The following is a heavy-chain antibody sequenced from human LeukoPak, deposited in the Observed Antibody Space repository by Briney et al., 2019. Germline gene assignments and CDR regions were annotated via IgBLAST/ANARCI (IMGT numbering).Heavy chain of an antibody. V-gene: IGHV4-59*08. Sequence: PSETLSLTCSVSGDSIGSYYWTWIRQSPGKGLEWIGYIYYGGSTNYSPSLKSRVTISVDTSKNQFSLKLSSVTAADTAVYYCARHKGSGSYPYYYYYMDVWGKGTTVTVSS. J-gene: IGHJ6*03. CDR1: GDSIGSYY. CDR2: IYYGGST. CDR3: ARHKGSGSYPYYYYYMDV. D-gene: IGHD3-10*01.